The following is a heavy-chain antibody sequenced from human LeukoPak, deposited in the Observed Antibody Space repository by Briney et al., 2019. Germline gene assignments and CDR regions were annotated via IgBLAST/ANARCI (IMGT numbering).Heavy chain of an antibody. CDR3: ASGDCSSTSCYGNYYGMDV. Sequence: SQTLSLTCTVSGGSISSGGYYWSWIRQHPGKGLEWIGYIYYRGSTYYNPSLKSRVTISVDTSKNQFSLKLSSVTAADTAVYYCASGDCSSTSCYGNYYGMDVWGKGTTVTVSS. D-gene: IGHD2-2*01. CDR2: IYYRGST. J-gene: IGHJ6*04. V-gene: IGHV4-31*03. CDR1: GGSISSGGYY.